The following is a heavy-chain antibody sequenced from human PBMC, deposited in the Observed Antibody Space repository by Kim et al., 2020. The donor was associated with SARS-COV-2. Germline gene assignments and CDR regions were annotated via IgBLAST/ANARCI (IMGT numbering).Heavy chain of an antibody. Sequence: NIPSLKSRVTIPGDTSKNQFSLNMRSVTAADTAVYYCACNVGSTPDYYFDYWGRGALVTVSS. CDR3: ACNVGSTPDYYFDY. V-gene: IGHV4-39*07. J-gene: IGHJ4*02. D-gene: IGHD1-26*01.